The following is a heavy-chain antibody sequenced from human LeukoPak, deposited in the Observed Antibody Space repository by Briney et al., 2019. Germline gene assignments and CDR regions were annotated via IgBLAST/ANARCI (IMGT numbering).Heavy chain of an antibody. J-gene: IGHJ4*02. CDR3: AKAYSSSALDY. V-gene: IGHV3-30*04. D-gene: IGHD6-13*01. Sequence: PGGSLRLSCAASGFTFSSYAMHWVRQAPGKGLEWVAVISYDGSNKYYADSVKGRFTISRDNSKNTLYLQMNSLRAEDTAVYYCAKAYSSSALDYWGQGTLVTVSS. CDR2: ISYDGSNK. CDR1: GFTFSSYA.